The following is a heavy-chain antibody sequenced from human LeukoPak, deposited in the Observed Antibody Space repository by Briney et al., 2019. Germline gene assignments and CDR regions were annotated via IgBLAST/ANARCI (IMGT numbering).Heavy chain of an antibody. CDR2: ISGSGRST. CDR1: GFTFSSYA. CDR3: AKDSTAIPVDY. D-gene: IGHD2-21*02. Sequence: GGSLRLSCAASGFTFSSYAMSWVRQAPGKGLEWVSAISGSGRSTFYADSVKGRFTISRDNSKNTLYLQMNSLRAEGTAVYYCAKDSTAIPVDYWGQGTLVTVSS. J-gene: IGHJ4*02. V-gene: IGHV3-23*01.